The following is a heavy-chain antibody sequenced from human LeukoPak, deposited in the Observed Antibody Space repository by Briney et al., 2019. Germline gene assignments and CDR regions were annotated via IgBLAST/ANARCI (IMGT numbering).Heavy chain of an antibody. CDR1: GFTFSTYT. V-gene: IGHV3-21*01. D-gene: IGHD4-11*01. Sequence: GSLRLSCAVSGFTFSTYTMNWVRQAPGKGLEWVSSITGSSTYIYYADSVKGRFTISRDNAKNSLYLQMNSLRAEDTAVCYCARDLTVTPTCWFDAWGQGTLVTVSS. CDR3: ARDLTVTPTCWFDA. CDR2: ITGSSTYI. J-gene: IGHJ5*02.